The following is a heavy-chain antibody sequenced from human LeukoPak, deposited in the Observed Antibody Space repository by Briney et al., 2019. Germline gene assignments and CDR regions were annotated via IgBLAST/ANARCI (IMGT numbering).Heavy chain of an antibody. CDR1: GGSISSSSYY. CDR2: IYYSGST. V-gene: IGHV4-39*07. Sequence: PSETLSLTCTVSGGSISSSSYYWGWIRQPPGKGLEWIGSIYYSGSTYYNPSLKSRVTISVDTSKNQFSLKLSSVTAADTAVYYCARGFGELLYEFDYWGQGTLVTVSS. J-gene: IGHJ4*02. D-gene: IGHD3-10*01. CDR3: ARGFGELLYEFDY.